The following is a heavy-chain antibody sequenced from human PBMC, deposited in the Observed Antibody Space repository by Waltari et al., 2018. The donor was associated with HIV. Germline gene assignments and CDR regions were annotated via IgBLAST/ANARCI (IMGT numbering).Heavy chain of an antibody. CDR2: THHTGST. CDR1: GESFSIYF. V-gene: IGHV4-34*01. Sequence: QVHLQQWAAGLLKPSETLSLTCAVYGESFSIYFWSWIRQSPGTGLEWIGETHHTGSTNYNPSLKSRVTISADPSKNQASLKLASVTAADTATYYCVREAGYCSAGRCYSEEHWGQGTLVAVSP. J-gene: IGHJ4*02. D-gene: IGHD2-15*01. CDR3: VREAGYCSAGRCYSEEH.